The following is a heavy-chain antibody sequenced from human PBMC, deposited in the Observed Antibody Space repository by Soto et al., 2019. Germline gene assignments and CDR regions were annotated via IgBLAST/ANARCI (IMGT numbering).Heavy chain of an antibody. J-gene: IGHJ4*02. CDR1: GGSFSGYY. CDR3: ARLTYYDSSGYYYYDFDY. D-gene: IGHD3-22*01. CDR2: INHSGST. V-gene: IGHV4-34*01. Sequence: SETLSLTCAVYGGSFSGYYWSWIRQPPGKGLEWIGEINHSGSTNYNPSLKSRVTISVDTSKNQFSLKLSSVTAADTAVYYCARLTYYDSSGYYYYDFDYWGQGTLVTVAS.